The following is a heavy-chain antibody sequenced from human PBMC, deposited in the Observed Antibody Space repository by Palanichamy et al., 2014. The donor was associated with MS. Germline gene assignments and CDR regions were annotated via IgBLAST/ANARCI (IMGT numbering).Heavy chain of an antibody. CDR1: VAPSAVVTG. CDR3: ARQPVTTKGDYSYYMDV. CDR2: IYHSGIT. D-gene: IGHD4-11*01. J-gene: IGHJ6*03. V-gene: IGHV4-4*02. Sequence: QLQESGPGLVKAFGDPCPSPALSLVAPSAVVTGGVGSPAPRKGLEWIGEIYHSGITNYNPSLKSRVTISVDKSKNQFSLKLDSVTAADTAVYYCARQPVTTKGDYSYYMDVWGKGTTVTVSS.